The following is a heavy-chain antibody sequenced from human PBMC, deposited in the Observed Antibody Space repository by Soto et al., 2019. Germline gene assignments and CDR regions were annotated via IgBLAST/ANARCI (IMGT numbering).Heavy chain of an antibody. D-gene: IGHD2-15*01. V-gene: IGHV3-7*01. CDR1: GFSLTQYW. CDR3: PRWDGRCSGGSCFFDS. CDR2: INEDGTKR. J-gene: IGHJ4*02. Sequence: EVQLVESGGGLVQSGGSLRRSCIASGFSLTQYWMSWVRQTPRKGLEWVANINEDGTKRDYMESVEGRFTITGDNAKKSVSIQMHSLRADAPAVYFCPRWDGRCSGGSCFFDSWGQGTLVTVSS.